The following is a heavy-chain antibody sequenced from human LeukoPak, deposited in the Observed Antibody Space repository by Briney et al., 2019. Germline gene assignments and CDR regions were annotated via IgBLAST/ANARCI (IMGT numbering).Heavy chain of an antibody. CDR3: ARLGYCSSTSCFTSMYFDY. D-gene: IGHD2-2*02. Sequence: GGSLRLSCAASGFTFSSYWMSWVRQAPGKGLEWVVNIKQDGSEKYYVDSVKGRFTISRDNAKNSLYLQMNSLRAEDTAVYYCARLGYCSSTSCFTSMYFDYWGQGTLVTVSS. CDR1: GFTFSSYW. J-gene: IGHJ4*02. CDR2: IKQDGSEK. V-gene: IGHV3-7*01.